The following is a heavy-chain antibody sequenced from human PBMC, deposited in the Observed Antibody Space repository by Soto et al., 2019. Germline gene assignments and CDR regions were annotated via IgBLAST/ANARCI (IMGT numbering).Heavy chain of an antibody. J-gene: IGHJ6*02. V-gene: IGHV3-30*18. Sequence: PGGSLRLSCAASGFTFSRYGMHWVRQAPGKGLEWVAVISYDGSNKYYADSVKGRFTISRDNSKNTLYLQMNSLRAEDTAVYYCAKDILGQGGDYYYGMDVWGQGTTVTV. CDR2: ISYDGSNK. D-gene: IGHD2-2*02. CDR1: GFTFSRYG. CDR3: AKDILGQGGDYYYGMDV.